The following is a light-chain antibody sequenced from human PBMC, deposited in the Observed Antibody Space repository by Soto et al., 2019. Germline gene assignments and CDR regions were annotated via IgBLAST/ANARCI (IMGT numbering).Light chain of an antibody. J-gene: IGKJ1*01. V-gene: IGKV3-15*01. CDR3: QQSYSTPRT. CDR2: GAS. CDR1: QSVSGN. Sequence: EIVMTQSPVTLSVSPGERATLSCRASQSVSGNLAWYQQKPGQAPRLLIYGASTRATGIPARFSGSGSGTDFTLTISSLQPEDFATYYCQQSYSTPRTFGQGTKVEIK.